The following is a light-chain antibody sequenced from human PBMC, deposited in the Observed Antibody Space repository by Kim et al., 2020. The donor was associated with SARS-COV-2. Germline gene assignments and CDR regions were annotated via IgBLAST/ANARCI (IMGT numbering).Light chain of an antibody. CDR1: QGIGSY. Sequence: DIQLTQSPSFLSASVGDRVTISCRASQGIGSYLAWYQQKPGKAPKVLIYAASTLQSGVPSRFSGSGSGTEFTLTITSLHPEDFATYYCQQLNTYPRTFGQGTKVDIK. V-gene: IGKV1-9*01. J-gene: IGKJ2*01. CDR3: QQLNTYPRT. CDR2: AAS.